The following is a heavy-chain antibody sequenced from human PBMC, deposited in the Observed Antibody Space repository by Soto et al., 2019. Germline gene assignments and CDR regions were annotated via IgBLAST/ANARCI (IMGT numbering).Heavy chain of an antibody. D-gene: IGHD3-22*01. V-gene: IGHV2-5*02. CDR1: GFSLSTSGVG. J-gene: IGHJ2*01. CDR2: IYWDDDK. Sequence: QITLKESGPTLVKPTQTLTLTCTFSGFSLSTSGVGVGWIRQPPGKALEWLALIYWDDDKRYSPSLKSRLTINKDTSKNQGILTMTNMDPVDTATYYCAHLTYYFDSSAYYWYFDLWGRGTLVTVSS. CDR3: AHLTYYFDSSAYYWYFDL.